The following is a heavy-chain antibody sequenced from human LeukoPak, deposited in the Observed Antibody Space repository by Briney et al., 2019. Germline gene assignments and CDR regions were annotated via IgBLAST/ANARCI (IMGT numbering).Heavy chain of an antibody. J-gene: IGHJ4*02. CDR2: ISISSSNI. V-gene: IGHV3-11*06. CDR1: GFRVSGYD. CDR3: ARVESQLVTDY. Sequence: GGSLRLSFAASGFRVSGYDLNWIRQAPGKGLEWIAYISISSSNIHYADSVRGRFTISRDNANNSLYLQLSSLRVEDTAVYYCARVESQLVTDYWGQGTLVTVSS. D-gene: IGHD6-13*01.